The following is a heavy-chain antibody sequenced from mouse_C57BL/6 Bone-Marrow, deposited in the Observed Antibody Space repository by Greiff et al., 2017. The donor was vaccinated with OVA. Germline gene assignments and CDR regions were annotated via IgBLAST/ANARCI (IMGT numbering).Heavy chain of an antibody. J-gene: IGHJ4*01. CDR1: GYTFTDYE. V-gene: IGHV1-15*01. CDR3: TRGYSNYYAMDY. D-gene: IGHD2-5*01. Sequence: VKLQESGAELVRPGVSVTLSCKASGYTFTDYEMHWVKQTPVHGLEWIGAIDPETGGTAYNQKFKGKAILTADKSSSTAYMELRSLTSEDSAVYYCTRGYSNYYAMDYWGQGTSVTVSS. CDR2: IDPETGGT.